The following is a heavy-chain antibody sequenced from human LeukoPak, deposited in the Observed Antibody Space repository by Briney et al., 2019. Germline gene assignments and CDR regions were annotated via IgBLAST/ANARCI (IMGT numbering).Heavy chain of an antibody. Sequence: PGGSLRLSCAASGFTFSSYAMSWVRQAPGKGLEWVSAISGSGGSTYYGDSVKGRFTISRDNSKNTLYLQMNSLRAEDTAVYYCAKDIVVVPAAYAAGTFDIWGQGTMVTVSS. D-gene: IGHD2-2*01. CDR1: GFTFSSYA. J-gene: IGHJ3*02. CDR2: ISGSGGST. V-gene: IGHV3-23*01. CDR3: AKDIVVVPAAYAAGTFDI.